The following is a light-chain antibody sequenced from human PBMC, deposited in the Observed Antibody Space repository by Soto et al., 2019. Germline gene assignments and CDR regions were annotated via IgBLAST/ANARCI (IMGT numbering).Light chain of an antibody. CDR3: QQYNNWPPWT. Sequence: EIVIANSSATLSVSPVERATLSCRASQSVSSNLAWYQQKPGQAPRLLIYGASTRATGIPARFSGSGSGTEFTLTISSLQPEDFAVYFCQQYNNWPPWTFGQGTKVDIK. V-gene: IGKV3-15*01. CDR1: QSVSSN. CDR2: GAS. J-gene: IGKJ1*01.